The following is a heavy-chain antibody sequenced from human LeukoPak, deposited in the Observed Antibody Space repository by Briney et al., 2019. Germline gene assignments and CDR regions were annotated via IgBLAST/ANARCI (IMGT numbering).Heavy chain of an antibody. CDR1: GFTLDDYA. CDR3: AKDMYSSFDY. Sequence: GGSLRLSCAASGFTLDDYAMHWVRHAPGKGLEWVSLISGDGGSTYYADSVKGRFTISRDNSKNSLYLQMNSLRTEDTALYYCAKDMYSSFDYWGQGTLVTVSS. V-gene: IGHV3-43*02. CDR2: ISGDGGST. D-gene: IGHD2-15*01. J-gene: IGHJ4*02.